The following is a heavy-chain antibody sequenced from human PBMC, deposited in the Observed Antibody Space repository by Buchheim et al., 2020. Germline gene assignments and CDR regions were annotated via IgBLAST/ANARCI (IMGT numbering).Heavy chain of an antibody. Sequence: QVQLQQWGAGLLKPSETLSLTCAVYGGSFSGYYWSWIRQPPGKGLEWIGEINHSGSTNYNPSLKSRVTISVDTSKNPSSMKLSSVTAADTAVYYCARGMLELSRSFDYWGQGTL. D-gene: IGHD1-7*01. CDR1: GGSFSGYY. CDR2: INHSGST. V-gene: IGHV4-34*01. CDR3: ARGMLELSRSFDY. J-gene: IGHJ4*02.